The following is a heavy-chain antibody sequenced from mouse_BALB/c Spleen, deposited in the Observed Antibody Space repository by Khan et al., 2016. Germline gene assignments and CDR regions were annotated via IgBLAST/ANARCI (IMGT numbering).Heavy chain of an antibody. Sequence: EVQLQESGPGLVKPSQSLSLTCTVTGYSITSDYAWNWIRQFPGNKLEWMGYISYSGSTSYNPSFKSRISITRDTSKNQFFLQLNSVTTEDTATYYCARYDWYFDVWGAGTSVTVSS. J-gene: IGHJ1*01. D-gene: IGHD2-14*01. V-gene: IGHV3-2*02. CDR1: GYSITSDYA. CDR2: ISYSGST. CDR3: ARYDWYFDV.